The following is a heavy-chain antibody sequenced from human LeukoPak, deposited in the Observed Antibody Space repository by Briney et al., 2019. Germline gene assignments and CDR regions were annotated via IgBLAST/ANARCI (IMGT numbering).Heavy chain of an antibody. CDR3: ARDHPYCGGDCYLDY. CDR2: INPSGGST. CDR1: GYTFTSYY. Sequence: ASVKVSCKASGYTFTSYYMHWVRQAPGQGLEWMGIINPSGGSTSYAQKFQGRVTMTRDTSTSTVYMELSSLGSEDTAVYYCARDHPYCGGDCYLDYWGQGTLVTVSS. J-gene: IGHJ4*02. D-gene: IGHD2-21*02. V-gene: IGHV1-46*01.